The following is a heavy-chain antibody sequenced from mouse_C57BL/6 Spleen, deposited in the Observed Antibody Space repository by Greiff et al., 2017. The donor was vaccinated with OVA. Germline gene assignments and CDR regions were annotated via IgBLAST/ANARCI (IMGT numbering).Heavy chain of an antibody. V-gene: IGHV10-1*01. D-gene: IGHD1-1*01. CDR1: GFSFNTYA. CDR3: VRKRDYGSSYDYAMDY. J-gene: IGHJ4*01. Sequence: EVNVVESGGGLVQPKGSLKLSCAASGFSFNTYAMNWVRQAPGKGLEWVARIRSKSNNYATYYADSVKDRFTISRDDSESMLYLQMNNLKTEDTAMYYCVRKRDYGSSYDYAMDYWGQGTSVTVSS. CDR2: IRSKSNNYAT.